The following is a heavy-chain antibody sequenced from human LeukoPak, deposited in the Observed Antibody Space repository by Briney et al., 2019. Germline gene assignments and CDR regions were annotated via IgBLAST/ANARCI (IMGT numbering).Heavy chain of an antibody. CDR2: ISGSGGST. CDR3: AKDGPEYYYGSGSYYYFDY. V-gene: IGHV3-23*01. J-gene: IGHJ4*02. CDR1: GFSFNTYG. Sequence: GGSLSLSCAASGFSFNTYGMHWVRQAPGKGLEWVSAISGSGGSTYYADSVKGRFTISRDNSKNTLYLQMNSLRAEDTAVYYCAKDGPEYYYGSGSYYYFDYWGQGTLVTVSS. D-gene: IGHD3-10*01.